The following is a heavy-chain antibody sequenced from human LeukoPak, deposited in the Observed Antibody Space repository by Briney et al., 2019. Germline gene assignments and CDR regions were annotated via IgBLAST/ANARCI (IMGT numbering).Heavy chain of an antibody. Sequence: GESLKISCKGVGYDFTNNWIGWVRQMPGKGLEWMGIVYPPDSDVRYSPSFQGQVTISVDKSISTAYLQWNSLKAADTATYYCARRVLTGSDWFGPWGQGTLVTVTS. CDR1: GYDFTNNW. CDR2: VYPPDSDV. D-gene: IGHD3-9*01. J-gene: IGHJ5*02. CDR3: ARRVLTGSDWFGP. V-gene: IGHV5-51*01.